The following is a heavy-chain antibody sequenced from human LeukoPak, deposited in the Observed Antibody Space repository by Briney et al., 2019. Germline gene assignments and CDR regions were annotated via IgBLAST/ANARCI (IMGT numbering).Heavy chain of an antibody. J-gene: IGHJ4*02. CDR3: ARRGGAAGIDN. CDR2: IDPSDSYT. Sequence: GESLKISCKGSGYSFTSYWITWVRQMPGKGLEWMGRIDPSDSYTNYSPSFQGHVTISADTSISTAYLQWSSLKASDTAIYYCARRGGAAGIDNWGQGTLVTVSS. D-gene: IGHD6-13*01. CDR1: GYSFTSYW. V-gene: IGHV5-10-1*01.